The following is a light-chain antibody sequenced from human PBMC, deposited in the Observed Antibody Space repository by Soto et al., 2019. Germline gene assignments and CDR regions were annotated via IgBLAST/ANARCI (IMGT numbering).Light chain of an antibody. Sequence: DIQMTQSPSSLSASVGDRVTITYGASQSISSYLNWYQQKPGKAPKLLIYAASSLQSGVPSRFSGSGSGTDFTLTISSLQPEDFATYYCQQSYSPRFTFGGGTRLEIK. V-gene: IGKV1-39*01. CDR3: QQSYSPRFT. CDR1: QSISSY. CDR2: AAS. J-gene: IGKJ5*01.